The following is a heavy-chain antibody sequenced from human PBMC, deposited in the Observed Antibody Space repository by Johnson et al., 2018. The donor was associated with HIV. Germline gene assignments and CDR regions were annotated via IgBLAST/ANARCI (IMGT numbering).Heavy chain of an antibody. CDR3: ARQFRSVGAPDAFDI. V-gene: IGHV3-30*04. CDR1: GSTFRSYA. D-gene: IGHD1-26*01. J-gene: IGHJ3*02. Sequence: QVQVLESGGGVVQPGRSLRLSCTDSGSTFRSYAMHWVRQAPGKGLEWVAVISYDGSNKFYTDSVKGRFTFSRDNSKNTVYLQMNSLRVDDTAMYYCARQFRSVGAPDAFDIWGQGTMVTVSS. CDR2: ISYDGSNK.